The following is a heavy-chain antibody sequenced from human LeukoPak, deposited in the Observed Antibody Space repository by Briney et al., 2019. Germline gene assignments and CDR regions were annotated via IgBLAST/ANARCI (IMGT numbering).Heavy chain of an antibody. V-gene: IGHV3-23*01. CDR2: ISGSGGST. CDR3: AKDSTVENAFDI. J-gene: IGHJ3*02. Sequence: GGSLRLSCAASGFTFSSYAMSWVRQAPGKGLEWVSAISGSGGSTYYADSVKGRFTISRDNSKNTLYLQMNSLRAGDTAVYYCAKDSTVENAFDIWGQGTMVTVSS. CDR1: GFTFSSYA. D-gene: IGHD4-23*01.